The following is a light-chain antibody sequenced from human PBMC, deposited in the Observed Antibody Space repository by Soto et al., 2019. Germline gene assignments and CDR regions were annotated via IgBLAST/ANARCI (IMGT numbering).Light chain of an antibody. J-gene: IGKJ4*01. CDR2: GAS. CDR3: QQYDNWPLT. Sequence: EIVMTQSPATLSVSPGERATLCCRASKSVYSNLAWYQQKPGQAPRFLIYGASTRATGIPARFSGSGSGTEFTLTISSLQSEDFAVYYCQQYDNWPLTFGGGTKVDI. CDR1: KSVYSN. V-gene: IGKV3-15*01.